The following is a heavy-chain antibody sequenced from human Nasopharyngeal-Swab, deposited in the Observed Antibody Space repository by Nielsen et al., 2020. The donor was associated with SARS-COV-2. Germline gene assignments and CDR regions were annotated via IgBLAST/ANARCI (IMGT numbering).Heavy chain of an antibody. CDR2: IRSKTSGGAP. CDR1: GFTFGAYA. J-gene: IGHJ3*02. CDR3: ARSVGSFYGQGAFDI. Sequence: GESLKISCTTSGFTFGAYAMSWFRQAPGKGLEWVGFIRSKTSGGAPEYAASVKGRFTISRDGAESIAYLQMTSLETEDTGVYYCARSVGSFYGQGAFDIWGQGTMVTVSS. V-gene: IGHV3-49*01. D-gene: IGHD1-26*01.